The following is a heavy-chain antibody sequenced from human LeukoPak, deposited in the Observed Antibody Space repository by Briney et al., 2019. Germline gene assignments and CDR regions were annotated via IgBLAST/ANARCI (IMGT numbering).Heavy chain of an antibody. J-gene: IGHJ4*02. CDR3: ARDTAPDTYSGSYFEPGGLDY. D-gene: IGHD1-26*01. CDR1: GFTFSRYW. Sequence: GGSLRLSCAASGFTFSRYWMSWVRQAPGKGLEWVADIKGDGSEKYYGDSVKGRLTVSRDNAKNSLYLQMNSLRAEDTAVYYCARDTAPDTYSGSYFEPGGLDYWGQRTLVTVSS. V-gene: IGHV3-7*01. CDR2: IKGDGSEK.